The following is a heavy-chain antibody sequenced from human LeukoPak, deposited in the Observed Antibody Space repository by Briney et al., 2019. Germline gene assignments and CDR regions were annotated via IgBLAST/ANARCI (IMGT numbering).Heavy chain of an antibody. CDR3: AREVASGDYDHHGSPGMDV. Sequence: PGGSLRLSCAASGFTFSNAWMSWVRQAPGKGLEWVGRIKSKTDGGTTDYAAPVKGRFTISRDDSKNTLYLQMNSLRAEDTAVYYCAREVASGDYDHHGSPGMDVWGQGTTVTVSS. J-gene: IGHJ6*02. CDR1: GFTFSNAW. CDR2: IKSKTDGGTT. D-gene: IGHD3-16*01. V-gene: IGHV3-15*01.